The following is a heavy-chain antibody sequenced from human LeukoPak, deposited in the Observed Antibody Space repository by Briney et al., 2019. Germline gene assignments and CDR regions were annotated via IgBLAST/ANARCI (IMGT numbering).Heavy chain of an antibody. D-gene: IGHD3-16*01. CDR1: GFTFSSHW. Sequence: PGGSLRLSCAASGFTFSSHWISWVRQAPGKGLEWVAHINQDGSQKSYVDSVKGRFTISRDNAKDSLFLQMISLRAEDTAVYYCARDPFASMGPLERLMSRGSYFDYWGRGTLVTVSS. CDR2: INQDGSQK. V-gene: IGHV3-7*03. J-gene: IGHJ4*02. CDR3: ARDPFASMGPLERLMSRGSYFDY.